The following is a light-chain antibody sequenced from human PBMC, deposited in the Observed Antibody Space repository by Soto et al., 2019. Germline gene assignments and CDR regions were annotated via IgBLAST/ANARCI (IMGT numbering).Light chain of an antibody. CDR1: QSLLHSNGYNY. J-gene: IGKJ5*01. CDR2: LGS. Sequence: DMVMTQSPLSLPVTPGEPASISCRSIQSLLHSNGYNYLDWYLQKPGQSPQLLIYLGSNRASGVPDRFSGSGSGTDFTLKISRVEAEDVGVYYCMQALQTPITFGQGTRLEIK. V-gene: IGKV2-28*01. CDR3: MQALQTPIT.